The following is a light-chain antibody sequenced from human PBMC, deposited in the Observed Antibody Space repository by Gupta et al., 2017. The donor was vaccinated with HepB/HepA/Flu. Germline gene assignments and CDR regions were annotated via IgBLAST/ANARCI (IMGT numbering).Light chain of an antibody. V-gene: IGLV3-21*03. Sequence: SYVLTQPPSVSVAPGKTARITCGGNNIGSKSVHWYQQKPGQAPVLVVYDESDRPSGIPERFSGSKSGNTDTLNISRVEAGDEADYSGQVWDSSSDQSGVFGGGTKLTVL. CDR1: NIGSKS. CDR3: QVWDSSSDQSGV. J-gene: IGLJ2*01. CDR2: DES.